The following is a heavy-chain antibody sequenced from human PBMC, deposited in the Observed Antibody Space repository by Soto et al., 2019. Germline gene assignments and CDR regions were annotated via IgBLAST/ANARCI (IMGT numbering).Heavy chain of an antibody. Sequence: QVQLVQSGAEVKKPGSSVKVSCKASGGTFSSYAISWVRQAPGQGLEWMGGIIPIFGTANYAQKFQGRVTITAAESTSTAYMALSSLRSEDTAVYYCASKYYYDSSGYPYGMDVWGQGATVTVSS. CDR3: ASKYYYDSSGYPYGMDV. CDR2: IIPIFGTA. D-gene: IGHD3-22*01. J-gene: IGHJ6*02. CDR1: GGTFSSYA. V-gene: IGHV1-69*01.